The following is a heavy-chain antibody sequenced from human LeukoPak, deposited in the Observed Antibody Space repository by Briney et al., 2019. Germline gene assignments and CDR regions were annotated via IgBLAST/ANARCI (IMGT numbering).Heavy chain of an antibody. J-gene: IGHJ4*02. CDR2: IYHSGST. CDR3: ARAGNNHYYHSSARGSALDY. CDR1: GGSISSSNW. V-gene: IGHV4-4*02. D-gene: IGHD3-22*01. Sequence: SETLSLTCAVSGGSISSSNWWSWVRQPPGKGLEWIGEIYHSGSTNYNPSLKSRVTISVDKSKNQFSLKLSSVTAADTAVYYCARAGNNHYYHSSARGSALDYWGQGTLVTVSS.